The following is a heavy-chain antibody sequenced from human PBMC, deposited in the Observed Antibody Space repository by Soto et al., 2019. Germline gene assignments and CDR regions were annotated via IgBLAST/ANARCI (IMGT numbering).Heavy chain of an antibody. D-gene: IGHD3-10*01. J-gene: IGHJ4*02. CDR2: IYYSGGT. V-gene: IGHV4-39*07. Sequence: TSETLSLTCTVSGGSISSSSYYWGWIRQPPGKGLEWIAEIYYSGGTSYNPSLKSRVTISMDKSKNQFSLNLTSVTAADTAMYYYARDTGSGLGYWGQGTLVTVSS. CDR3: ARDTGSGLGY. CDR1: GGSISSSSYY.